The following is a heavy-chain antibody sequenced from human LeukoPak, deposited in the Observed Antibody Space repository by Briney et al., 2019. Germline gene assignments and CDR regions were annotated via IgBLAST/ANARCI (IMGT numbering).Heavy chain of an antibody. CDR1: GFTLSAYW. Sequence: GGSLRLSCAASGFTLSAYWMHWVRRAPGKGLMWVSRIEGDGNRITYADSVKGRFTFSRDNAKNTLYLQMNSLRAEDTAVYYCTRDWRNLGYDYWGQGTLVTVSS. D-gene: IGHD5-12*01. J-gene: IGHJ4*02. CDR2: IEGDGNRI. CDR3: TRDWRNLGYDY. V-gene: IGHV3-74*01.